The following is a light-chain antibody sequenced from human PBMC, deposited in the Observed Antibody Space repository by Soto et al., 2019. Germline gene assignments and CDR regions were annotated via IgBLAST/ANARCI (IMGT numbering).Light chain of an antibody. V-gene: IGKV1-5*01. CDR1: QSVYIW. Sequence: DIQLTQSPSTLSASVGARVTITCRASQSVYIWLAWYQQKPGRAPKLLIFDGTDLESGVTSRFSGDGSWTEFTLTISSLQPDDFATYYCQQYNGNSFSFSQGTKLEI. J-gene: IGKJ2*01. CDR2: DGT. CDR3: QQYNGNSFS.